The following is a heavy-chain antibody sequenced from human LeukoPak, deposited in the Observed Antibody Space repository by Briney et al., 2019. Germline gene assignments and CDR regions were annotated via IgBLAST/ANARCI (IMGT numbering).Heavy chain of an antibody. CDR1: GGSISSSSYY. CDR3: ATGYVAAIGY. V-gene: IGHV4-39*01. D-gene: IGHD2-15*01. Sequence: SETLSLTCTVSGGSISSSSYYWGWIRQPPGKGLEWIGSIYYSGSTYYNPSLKSRVTISVDTSKNQFSLKLSSVTAADTAVYYCATGYVAAIGYWGQGTLVTVSS. CDR2: IYYSGST. J-gene: IGHJ4*02.